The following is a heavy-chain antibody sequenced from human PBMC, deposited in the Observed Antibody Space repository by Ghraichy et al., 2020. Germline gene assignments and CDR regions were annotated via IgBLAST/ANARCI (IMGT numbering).Heavy chain of an antibody. Sequence: GGSLRLSCAASGFSVSNNYMSWVRQAPGKGLEWVSVIYSGGSTDYADSVKGRFTISTDNSKNTLYLQMNSLRVEDTAVYYCARVQVVGRDFDYWGQGTLVTVSS. J-gene: IGHJ4*02. CDR3: ARVQVVGRDFDY. V-gene: IGHV3-53*01. CDR1: GFSVSNNY. CDR2: IYSGGST. D-gene: IGHD2-8*02.